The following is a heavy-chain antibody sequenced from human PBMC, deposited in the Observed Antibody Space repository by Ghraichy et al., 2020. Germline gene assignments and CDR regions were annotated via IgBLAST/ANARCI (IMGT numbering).Heavy chain of an antibody. CDR3: AKDMVRGVIGY. D-gene: IGHD3-10*01. CDR2: ISYDGSNK. CDR1: GFTFSSYG. Sequence: GGSLRLSCAASGFTFSSYGMHWVRQAPGKGLEWVAVISYDGSNKYYADSVKGRFTISRDNSKNTLYLQMNSLRAEDTAVYYCAKDMVRGVIGYWGQGTLVTVSS. J-gene: IGHJ4*02. V-gene: IGHV3-30*18.